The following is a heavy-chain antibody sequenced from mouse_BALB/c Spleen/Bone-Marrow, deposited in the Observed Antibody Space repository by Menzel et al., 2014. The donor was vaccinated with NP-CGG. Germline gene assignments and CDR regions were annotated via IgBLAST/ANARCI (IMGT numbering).Heavy chain of an antibody. CDR1: GFSLTSYD. CDR2: IWTGGGT. Sequence: VQLQQSGPGLVSPSQSLSIPCTVSGFSLTSYDISWIHQPPGKGLEWLGVIWTGGGTNYNSAFMSRLSISKDNSKSLVFLKMNSLQTDDTAIYYCVREGGLGGYYDWYFDVWGAGTTVTVSS. D-gene: IGHD2-3*01. CDR3: VREGGLGGYYDWYFDV. J-gene: IGHJ1*01. V-gene: IGHV2-9-2*01.